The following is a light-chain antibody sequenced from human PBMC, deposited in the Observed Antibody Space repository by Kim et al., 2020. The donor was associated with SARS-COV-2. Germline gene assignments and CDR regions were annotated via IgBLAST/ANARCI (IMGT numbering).Light chain of an antibody. J-gene: IGLJ1*01. CDR1: SSNIGSNN. CDR2: NNN. Sequence: GPRVTISWTGSSSNIGSNNINWYQQRPGTAPKLLIYNNNQRPSGVPDRFSDSKSGTSASLAISGLQSEDEADYYCAAWDDSLNGYVFGTGTKVTVL. CDR3: AAWDDSLNGYV. V-gene: IGLV1-44*01.